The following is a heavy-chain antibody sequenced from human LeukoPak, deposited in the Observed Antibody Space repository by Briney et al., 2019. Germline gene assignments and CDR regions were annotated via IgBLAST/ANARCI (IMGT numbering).Heavy chain of an antibody. CDR1: GGSISTYY. D-gene: IGHD5/OR15-5a*01. CDR2: IYNSGST. J-gene: IGHJ3*01. V-gene: IGHV4-59*08. CDR3: AVNSTKHAFDF. Sequence: PSETLSLTCTVSGGSISTYYWSWIRQPPGKGLEWIGNIYNSGSTNYNPSLKSRVTMSVDTAKNHFSLKLSSVTAADTAMHYCAVNSTKHAFDFWGQGTMVTVSS.